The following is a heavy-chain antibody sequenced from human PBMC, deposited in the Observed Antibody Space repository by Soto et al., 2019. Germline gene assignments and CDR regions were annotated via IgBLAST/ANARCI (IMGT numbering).Heavy chain of an antibody. V-gene: IGHV3-48*02. CDR2: ISSSSSSI. CDR3: ARGPLYCSGGSCYSHFDY. CDR1: GFTFSSYS. Sequence: EVQLVESGGGLVQPGGSLRLYCAASGFTFSSYSMNWVRQAPGKGLEWVSYISSSSSSIYYTNSVKGRFTISRDNAKNSLYLQMNSLRDEDTAVYYCARGPLYCSGGSCYSHFDYWGQGTLVTVSS. J-gene: IGHJ4*02. D-gene: IGHD2-15*01.